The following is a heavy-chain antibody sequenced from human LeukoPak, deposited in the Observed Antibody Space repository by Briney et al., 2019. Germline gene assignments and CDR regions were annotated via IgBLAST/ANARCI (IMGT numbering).Heavy chain of an antibody. J-gene: IGHJ5*02. CDR1: GFTFSNYA. CDR2: ISGGGISS. Sequence: GGSLRLSCAASGFTFSNYAMNWVRQAPGKGLEWVSGISGGGISSYYADSVKGRFTISRDNSKNTLYLQMNSLRAEDTAVYYCAKGLAAWGQGTLVTVSS. V-gene: IGHV3-23*01. CDR3: AKGLAA. D-gene: IGHD6-13*01.